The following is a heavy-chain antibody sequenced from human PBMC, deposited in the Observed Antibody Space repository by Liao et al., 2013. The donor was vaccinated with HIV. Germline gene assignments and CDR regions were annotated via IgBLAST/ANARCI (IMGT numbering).Heavy chain of an antibody. CDR3: ARDRYDSSGYYPVLFDY. D-gene: IGHD3-22*01. CDR2: IYTSGST. V-gene: IGHV4-4*07. Sequence: QVQLQESGPGLVKPSETLSLTCTVSGGSISSYYWSWIRQPAGKGLEWIGRIYTSGSTNHNPSLKSRVTMSVDTSKNQIFLKVSSVTAADTAVYYCARDRYDSSGYYPVLFDYWGQGTLVTVSS. J-gene: IGHJ4*02. CDR1: GGSISSYY.